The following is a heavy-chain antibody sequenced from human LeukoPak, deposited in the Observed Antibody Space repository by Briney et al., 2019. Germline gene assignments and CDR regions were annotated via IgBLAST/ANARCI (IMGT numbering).Heavy chain of an antibody. V-gene: IGHV3-7*01. CDR3: ASWRNDYYDRSGYLVPSTNY. Sequence: GGSLRLSCAASGFTISTHWMSRVRQAPGKELEWVANIKRDGSEKYCVDSVMGRFTISRDNAKNSLYLQMNSLRAEDTAVYYCASWRNDYYDRSGYLVPSTNYWGQGTLVTVSS. D-gene: IGHD3-22*01. CDR2: IKRDGSEK. J-gene: IGHJ4*02. CDR1: GFTISTHW.